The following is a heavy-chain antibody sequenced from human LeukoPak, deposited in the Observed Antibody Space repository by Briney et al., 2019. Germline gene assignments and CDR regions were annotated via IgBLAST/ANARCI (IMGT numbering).Heavy chain of an antibody. J-gene: IGHJ4*02. CDR2: IYYSGST. V-gene: IGHV4-59*01. CDR1: GGSISSYY. CDR3: ARNQGNRGYSYGLQEGFDY. D-gene: IGHD5-18*01. Sequence: SETLSLTCTVSGGSISSYYWSWIRQPPGKGLEWIGYIYYSGSTNYNPSLKSRVTISVDTSKNQFSLKPSSVTAADTAVYYCARNQGNRGYSYGLQEGFDYWGQGTLVTVSS.